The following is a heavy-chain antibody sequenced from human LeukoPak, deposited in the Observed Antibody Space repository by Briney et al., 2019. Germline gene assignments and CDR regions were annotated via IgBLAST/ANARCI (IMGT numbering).Heavy chain of an antibody. V-gene: IGHV3-11*01. CDR1: GFTFSDYY. Sequence: PGGSLRLSCAASGFTFSDYYMSWIRQAPGKGLEWVSYINTSGGTIYYADSVKGQFTISRDNFKNTLYLQMNSLRAEDTAVYYCAKVRFAHIRGEIDYWGQGTLVTVSS. CDR3: AKVRFAHIRGEIDY. J-gene: IGHJ4*02. D-gene: IGHD3-10*01. CDR2: INTSGGTI.